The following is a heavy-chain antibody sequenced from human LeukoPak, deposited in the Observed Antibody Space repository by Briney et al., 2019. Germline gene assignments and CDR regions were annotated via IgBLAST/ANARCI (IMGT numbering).Heavy chain of an antibody. CDR3: ARVRYSRGDYHFDI. J-gene: IGHJ3*02. D-gene: IGHD3-22*01. CDR1: GYTFTFYG. Sequence: VTVTLKCSGYTFTFYGFSWLGQPPAQGRGWVGWIKDENGNKYYAQNLQGRVTMTTDISTSTAYMEMRSLRSDDTAVYYCARVRYSRGDYHFDIWGQGTMVTVSS. V-gene: IGHV1-18*01. CDR2: IKDENGNK.